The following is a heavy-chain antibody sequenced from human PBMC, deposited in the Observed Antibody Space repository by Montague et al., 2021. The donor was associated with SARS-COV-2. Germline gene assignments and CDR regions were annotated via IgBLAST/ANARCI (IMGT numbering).Heavy chain of an antibody. CDR3: ARDAHYDILTGYYSP. D-gene: IGHD3-9*01. V-gene: IGHV3-21*01. J-gene: IGHJ5*02. CDR2: ISSSSSYI. CDR1: GFTFSSYS. Sequence: SLRLSCAASGFTFSSYSMNWVRQAPGKGLEWVSSISSSSSYIYYADSVKGRFTISRDNAKNSLYLQMNSLGAEDTAVYYCARDAHYDILTGYYSPWGQGTLVTVSS.